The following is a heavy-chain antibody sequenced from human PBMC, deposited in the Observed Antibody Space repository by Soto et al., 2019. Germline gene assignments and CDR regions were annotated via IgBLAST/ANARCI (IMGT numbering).Heavy chain of an antibody. CDR2: MNPNSGNT. V-gene: IGHV1-8*01. CDR3: ARGLGYCSSTSCYSRYYYYYMDV. D-gene: IGHD2-2*01. CDR1: GYTFTSYD. Sequence: ASVKVSCKASGYTFTSYDINWVRQATGQGLEWMGWMNPNSGNTGYAQKFQGRVTMTRNTSISTAYMELSSLRSEDTAVYYCARGLGYCSSTSCYSRYYYYYMDVWGKGTTVTVSS. J-gene: IGHJ6*03.